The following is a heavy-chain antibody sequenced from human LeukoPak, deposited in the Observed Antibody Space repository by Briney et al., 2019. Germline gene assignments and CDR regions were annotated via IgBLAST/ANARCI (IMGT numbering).Heavy chain of an antibody. CDR2: IYYSGTT. Sequence: SETLSLTCTVSGGSISSTSYYWGWIRQSPGKGLEWIGSIYYSGTTYYNPSLKSRVTISVDTSKNQFSLKLSSVTAADTAVFYCARGGGPAAIVGWFDPWGQGTLVTVSS. CDR3: ARGGGPAAIVGWFDP. CDR1: GGSISSTSYY. V-gene: IGHV4-39*07. D-gene: IGHD2-2*01. J-gene: IGHJ5*02.